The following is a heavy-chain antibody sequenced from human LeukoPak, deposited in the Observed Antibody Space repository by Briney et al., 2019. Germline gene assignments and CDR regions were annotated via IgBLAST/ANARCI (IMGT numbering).Heavy chain of an antibody. CDR3: AKRVDRGALDY. CDR2: ISGRGGST. V-gene: IGHV3-23*01. J-gene: IGHJ4*02. CDR1: GFSFSRYA. Sequence: PGGSVRLSCAAAGFSFSRYAMSWVRQAPGKGLEWVSAISGRGGSTYYADSVKGRFTFSRDNSKNTLYLQMNSLRAEDTAVYYCAKRVDRGALDYWGQGTLVTVSS. D-gene: IGHD5-12*01.